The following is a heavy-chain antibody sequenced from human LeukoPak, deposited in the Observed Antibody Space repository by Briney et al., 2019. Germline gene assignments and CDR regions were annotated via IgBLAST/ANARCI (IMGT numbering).Heavy chain of an antibody. Sequence: GGSLRLSCAASGFSFSRHWMHWVRQAPGEGLVWVSRISDDGTYTANVDSVEGRFSTSRDNVGNTLYLHMNGLRVEDTAMYYCASFGIAWGSAYWGQGTLVIVSS. CDR2: ISDDGTYT. CDR3: ASFGIAWGSAY. J-gene: IGHJ4*02. V-gene: IGHV3-74*03. D-gene: IGHD7-27*01. CDR1: GFSFSRHW.